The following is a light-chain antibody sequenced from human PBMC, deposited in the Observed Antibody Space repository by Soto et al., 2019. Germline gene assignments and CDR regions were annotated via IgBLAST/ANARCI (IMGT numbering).Light chain of an antibody. CDR1: HNIERW. CDR3: QKYNSAPLT. J-gene: IGKJ4*01. V-gene: IGKV1-5*03. CDR2: KAS. Sequence: IQMTQSPSTLSASVGDRVTITCRASHNIERWMAWYQQKPGKAPSLLIYKASSLESGVPSRFSGSGSGTDFTLTISSLQPEDVAAYYCQKYNSAPLTFGGGTKVDIK.